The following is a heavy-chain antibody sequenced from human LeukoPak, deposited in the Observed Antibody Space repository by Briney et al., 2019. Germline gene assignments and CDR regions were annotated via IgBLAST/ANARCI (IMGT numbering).Heavy chain of an antibody. CDR1: GFTNAW. CDR3: TAYRAGKWLPHFDC. Sequence: GGSLRLSCAASGFTNAWMSWVRQAPGKGLEWVARIGITADGGTTDYAAPVKGRFTVSRDDSENTLSLQMNSLKTEDTAVYYYTAYRAGKWLPHFDCWGRGTLVTVSS. D-gene: IGHD6-19*01. CDR2: IGITADGGTT. V-gene: IGHV3-15*04. J-gene: IGHJ4*02.